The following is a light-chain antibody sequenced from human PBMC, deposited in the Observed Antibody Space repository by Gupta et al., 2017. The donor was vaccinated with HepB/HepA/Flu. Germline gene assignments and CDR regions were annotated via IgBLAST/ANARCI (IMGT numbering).Light chain of an antibody. CDR3: SSSRSTSPPYV. CDR1: SSDVGGYDY. V-gene: IGLV2-14*03. J-gene: IGLJ1*01. Sequence: SSLPPPSSVSGSPGTPITTSFTGTSSDVGGYDYVSWYQEHPGKAPKLVIYDVSYRPSGISNRFSGSKSGRTASLTISGLQAEDEATYYCSSSRSTSPPYVFGTGTEVTVL. CDR2: DVS.